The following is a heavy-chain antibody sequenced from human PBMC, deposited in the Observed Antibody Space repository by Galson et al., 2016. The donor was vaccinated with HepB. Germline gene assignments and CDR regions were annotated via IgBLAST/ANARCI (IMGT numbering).Heavy chain of an antibody. CDR3: ARREDQYYFDY. D-gene: IGHD1-26*01. CDR1: GYTLTIYY. V-gene: IGHV1-46*01. Sequence: SVKVSCKASGYTLTIYYMHWVRKAPGQGLEWMGLINPSDGSTLYAQKFQGRVTMTRDTSTSTVYMELSSLTSEDTALYYCARREDQYYFDYWGQGTMVTVSS. J-gene: IGHJ4*02. CDR2: INPSDGST.